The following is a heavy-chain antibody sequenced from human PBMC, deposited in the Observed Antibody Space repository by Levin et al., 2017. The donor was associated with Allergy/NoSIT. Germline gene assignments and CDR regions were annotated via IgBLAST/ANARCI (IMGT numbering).Heavy chain of an antibody. V-gene: IGHV4-39*01. CDR3: ARGGNAFDI. J-gene: IGHJ3*02. CDR1: GGSISSSSYY. Sequence: PGGSLRLSCTVSGGSISSSSYYWGWIRQPPGKGLEWIGSIYYSGSTYYNPSLKSRVTISVDTSKNQFSLKLSSVTAADTAVYYCARGGNAFDIWGQGTMVTVSS. CDR2: IYYSGST.